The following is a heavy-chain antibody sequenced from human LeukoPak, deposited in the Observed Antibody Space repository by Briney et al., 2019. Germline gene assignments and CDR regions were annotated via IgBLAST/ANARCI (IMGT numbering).Heavy chain of an antibody. D-gene: IGHD2-2*02. CDR1: GGTFSSYA. J-gene: IGHJ5*02. CDR3: ARTNFCSSTSCYNEFWFDP. CDR2: IIPIFGTA. Sequence: SVKVSCKASGGTFSSYAISWVRQAPGQGLEWMGGIIPIFGTANYAQKFQGRVTITADESTSTAYMELSSLRSEDTAVYYCARTNFCSSTSCYNEFWFDPWGQGTLVTVSS. V-gene: IGHV1-69*13.